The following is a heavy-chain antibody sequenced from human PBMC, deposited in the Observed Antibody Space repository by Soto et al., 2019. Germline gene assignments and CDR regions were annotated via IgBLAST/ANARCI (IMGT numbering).Heavy chain of an antibody. CDR1: GFTFSSYG. CDR2: IWYDGRNK. CDR3: ARDPYGSAHYCMDV. J-gene: IGHJ6*02. V-gene: IGHV3-33*01. Sequence: QVQLVESGGGVVQPGRSLRLSCVASGFTFSSYGMHWVRQAPGKGLEWVAVIWYDGRNKYYADSVKGRFTISRDNSKNIEYRQMNRIRAEDTAVDYCARDPYGSAHYCMDVWGQGNTVTFSS. D-gene: IGHD3-10*01.